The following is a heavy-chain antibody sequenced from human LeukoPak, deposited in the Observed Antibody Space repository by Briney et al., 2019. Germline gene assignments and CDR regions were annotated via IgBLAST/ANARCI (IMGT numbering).Heavy chain of an antibody. CDR2: ISSSGSTI. Sequence: GGSLRLSCAASGFTFSSYEMNWVRQAPGKGLEWVSYISSSGSTIYYAGSVKGRFTIPRDNAENSLYLQMNSLRAEDTALYYCARDGWVDYWGQGTLVTVSS. J-gene: IGHJ4*02. V-gene: IGHV3-48*03. D-gene: IGHD1-26*01. CDR1: GFTFSSYE. CDR3: ARDGWVDY.